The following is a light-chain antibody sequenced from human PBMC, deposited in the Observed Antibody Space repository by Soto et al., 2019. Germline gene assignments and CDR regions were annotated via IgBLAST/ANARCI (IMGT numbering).Light chain of an antibody. CDR3: QQRSDWPPLT. CDR2: GSS. CDR1: QSVSSC. V-gene: IGKV3-11*01. J-gene: IGKJ4*01. Sequence: EIVLTQSPATLSLSPGERATLSCRASQSVSSCLAWYQQKPGQAPRLLIYGSSNRATGIPARFSGSGTGTDFTLTIGRLEPEDFAIYYCQQRSDWPPLTFGGGTKVEI.